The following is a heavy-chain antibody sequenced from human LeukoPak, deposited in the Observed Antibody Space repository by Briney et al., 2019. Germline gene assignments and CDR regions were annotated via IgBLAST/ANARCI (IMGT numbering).Heavy chain of an antibody. V-gene: IGHV3-53*01. Sequence: PGGSLRLSCAASGFTVSSNYMSWVRQAPGKGLEWVSVIYSGGSTYYADSVKGRFTISRDNSKNTLYLQMNSLRAEDTAVYYCARDRILAAARFGAFDIWGQGTMVTVSS. CDR1: GFTVSSNY. CDR3: ARDRILAAARFGAFDI. CDR2: IYSGGST. D-gene: IGHD6-13*01. J-gene: IGHJ3*02.